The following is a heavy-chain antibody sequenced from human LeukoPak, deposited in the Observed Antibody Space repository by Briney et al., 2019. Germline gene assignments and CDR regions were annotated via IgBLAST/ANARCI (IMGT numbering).Heavy chain of an antibody. CDR1: GASVRSHY. D-gene: IGHD3/OR15-3a*01. CDR2: IYHSGST. Sequence: PSETLSLTCTVSGASVRSHYWSWFRQTPGKGREWVGYIYHSGSTKYNPSLKSRAIISVETSKSQFFLRLTSVTAADTAVYYCCAEYEFGDYEYWGQGSLVTVSS. CDR3: CAEYEFGDYEY. V-gene: IGHV4-59*02. J-gene: IGHJ4*02.